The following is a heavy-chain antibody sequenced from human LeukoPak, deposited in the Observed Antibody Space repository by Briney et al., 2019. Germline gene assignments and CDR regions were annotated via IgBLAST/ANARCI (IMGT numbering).Heavy chain of an antibody. J-gene: IGHJ4*02. Sequence: SETLSLTCTVSGGSISNGDHYWSWIRQHPGKGLEWIGHIYYSGSTYYNPSLKSRGIISVETSKNQFSLKLSSVTAADTAVYYCGGIILWWGELDCGGRGPLVTVSS. CDR2: IYYSGST. D-gene: IGHD2-21*01. V-gene: IGHV4-31*03. CDR3: GGIILWWGELDC. CDR1: GGSISNGDHY.